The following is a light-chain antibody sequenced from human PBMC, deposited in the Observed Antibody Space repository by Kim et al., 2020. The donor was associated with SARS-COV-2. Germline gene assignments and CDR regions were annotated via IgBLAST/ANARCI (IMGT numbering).Light chain of an antibody. J-gene: IGLJ1*01. CDR3: NSRDSSGNNLGV. CDR1: SLRNYY. CDR2: GKN. Sequence: SSELTQDPAVSVALGQTVRITCQGDSLRNYYASWYQQKPGQAPVLVIYGKNNRPSGIPDRFSGSSSGNTASMTITGAQAEDEADYYGNSRDSSGNNLGVFGTGTKVTVL. V-gene: IGLV3-19*01.